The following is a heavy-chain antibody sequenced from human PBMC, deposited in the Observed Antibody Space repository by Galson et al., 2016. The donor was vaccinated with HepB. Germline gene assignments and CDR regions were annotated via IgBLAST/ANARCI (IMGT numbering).Heavy chain of an antibody. CDR3: ARSKGIAAAVGTFDS. V-gene: IGHV3-7*01. CDR1: EFSLSRYW. CDR2: INRDGSER. Sequence: SLRLSCAASEFSLSRYWMSWVRQAPGKGLEWVANINRDGSERNHVDSVKGRFTISRDNAKNSVYLQMNSLRVEDTAVYYCARSKGIAAAVGTFDSWGQGTLVTVSS. D-gene: IGHD6-13*01. J-gene: IGHJ4*02.